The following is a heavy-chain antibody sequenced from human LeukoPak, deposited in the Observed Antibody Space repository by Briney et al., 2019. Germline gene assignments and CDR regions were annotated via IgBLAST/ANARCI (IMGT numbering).Heavy chain of an antibody. J-gene: IGHJ4*02. CDR3: ARDRGGATYDY. V-gene: IGHV3-30-3*01. Sequence: PGRSLRLSCAASGFTFSSYAMHWVRQAPGKGLEWVAVISYDGSNKYYADSVKGRFTISRDNSKNTLYLQTNSLRAEDTAVYYCARDRGGATYDYWGQGTLVTVSS. CDR2: ISYDGSNK. D-gene: IGHD1-26*01. CDR1: GFTFSSYA.